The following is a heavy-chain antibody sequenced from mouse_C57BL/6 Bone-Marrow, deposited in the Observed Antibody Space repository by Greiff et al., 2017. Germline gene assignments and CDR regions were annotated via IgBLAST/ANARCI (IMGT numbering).Heavy chain of an antibody. CDR1: GFSLTSYG. J-gene: IGHJ4*01. CDR3: ANYYDYDWGYAMYY. V-gene: IGHV2-3*01. CDR2: IWGDGST. Sequence: VKLVESGPGLVAPSQSLSIICTVAGFSLTSYGVSWVRQPPGKGLEWLGVIWGDGSTNYHSALKSRLSIRKDNSKSQVFLKLNSLQTDDTATYYCANYYDYDWGYAMYYWYRGTSVTVTS. D-gene: IGHD2-4*01.